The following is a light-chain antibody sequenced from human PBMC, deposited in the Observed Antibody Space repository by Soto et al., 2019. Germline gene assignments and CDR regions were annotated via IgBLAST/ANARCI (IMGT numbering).Light chain of an antibody. J-gene: IGKJ4*01. V-gene: IGKV1-12*01. Sequence: DIQMTQSPSSVSASVGDTVTVTCRASQGISRWLAWYQQKPGKAPRLLIYAASSLQNGVPPRFSGTYSGTDSSLTISSLQPGDSATYFCQQTRDFPLTVGGGTKVDIK. CDR2: AAS. CDR1: QGISRW. CDR3: QQTRDFPLT.